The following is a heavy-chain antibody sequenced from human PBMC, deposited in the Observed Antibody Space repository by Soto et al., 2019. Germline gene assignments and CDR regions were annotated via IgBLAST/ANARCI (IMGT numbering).Heavy chain of an antibody. CDR2: ISSSSSTI. J-gene: IGHJ6*03. CDR3: ARALRRLVVVPTATTDDYYYYMDV. D-gene: IGHD2-2*01. CDR1: GFTFSSYS. Sequence: PGGSLRLSCAASGFTFSSYSMNWVRQAPGKGLEWVSYISSSSSTIYYADSVKGRFTISRDNAKNSLYLQMNSLRAEDTAVYYCARALRRLVVVPTATTDDYYYYMDVWGKGTTVTVSS. V-gene: IGHV3-48*01.